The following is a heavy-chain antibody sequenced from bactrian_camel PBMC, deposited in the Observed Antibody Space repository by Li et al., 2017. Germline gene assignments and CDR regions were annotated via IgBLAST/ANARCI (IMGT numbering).Heavy chain of an antibody. D-gene: IGHD2*01. CDR1: GYTYDTSC. V-gene: IGHV3S9*01. CDR2: IESDGST. CDR3: VALAWGVITADYTY. J-gene: IGHJ4*01. Sequence: QVQLVESGGGSVEAGGSLTLSCEVKGYTYDTSCMGWFRQIPDREREGVAGIESDGSTSYADSVKGRFTISRANTMNTAYLQMDSLKSEDTAQYYCVALAWGVITADYTYWGQGTQVTVS.